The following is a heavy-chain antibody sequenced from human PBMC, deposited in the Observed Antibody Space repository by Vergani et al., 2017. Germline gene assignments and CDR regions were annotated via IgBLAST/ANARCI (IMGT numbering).Heavy chain of an antibody. D-gene: IGHD2-15*01. CDR3: ATRRGYCSGGSCYKDAFDI. CDR1: GFSLSTSGVG. J-gene: IGHJ3*02. V-gene: IGHV2-5*02. Sequence: QITLKESGPTLVKPTQTLTLTCTFSGFSLSTSGVGVGWIRQPPGKALEWLALIYWDDDKRYSPSLKSRLTITKDTSKNPVVLTLNNMDPVDTATYYCATRRGYCSGGSCYKDAFDIWGQGTMVTVSS. CDR2: IYWDDDK.